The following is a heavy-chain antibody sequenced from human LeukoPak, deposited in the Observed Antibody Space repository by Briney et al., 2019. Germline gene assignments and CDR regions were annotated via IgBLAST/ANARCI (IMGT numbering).Heavy chain of an antibody. CDR1: GFTFSNAW. CDR3: TTDTRSYGSGSYYY. CDR2: IKSKTDGGTT. Sequence: GGSLRLSCAASGFTFSNAWMSWVRQAPGKGLEWVGRIKSKTDGGTTDYAAPVKGRFTISRDDSKNTLYLQMNSLKTEDTAVYHCTTDTRSYGSGSYYYWGQGTLVTVSS. J-gene: IGHJ4*02. D-gene: IGHD3-10*01. V-gene: IGHV3-15*01.